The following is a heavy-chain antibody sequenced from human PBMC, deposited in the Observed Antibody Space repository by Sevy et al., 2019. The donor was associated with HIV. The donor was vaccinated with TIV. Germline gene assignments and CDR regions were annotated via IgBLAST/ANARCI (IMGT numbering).Heavy chain of an antibody. J-gene: IGHJ4*01. CDR3: ARAYGDYVGGYYFDY. CDR2: ITRSSSYI. Sequence: GGSLRLSCAASGFTFSLYSLNWVRQAPGMGLEWVSSITRSSSYIYYTDSVKGRFTISRDNAKNSLYLQMNSLRVEDTAVYYCARAYGDYVGGYYFDYWGHGALVTVSS. D-gene: IGHD4-17*01. V-gene: IGHV3-21*01. CDR1: GFTFSLYS.